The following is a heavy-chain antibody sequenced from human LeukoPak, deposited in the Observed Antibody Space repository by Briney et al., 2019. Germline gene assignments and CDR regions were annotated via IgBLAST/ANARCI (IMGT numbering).Heavy chain of an antibody. CDR2: IYTSGST. J-gene: IGHJ2*01. V-gene: IGHV4-4*07. CDR3: ATWFGELLDNWYFDL. Sequence: SETLSLTCAVSGGSIISGNYWSWIRQPAGKGLEWIGRIYTSGSTNYNPSLKSRVTMSVDTSKNQFSLKLSSVTAADTAVYYCATWFGELLDNWYFDLWGRGTLVTVSS. D-gene: IGHD3-10*01. CDR1: GGSIISGNY.